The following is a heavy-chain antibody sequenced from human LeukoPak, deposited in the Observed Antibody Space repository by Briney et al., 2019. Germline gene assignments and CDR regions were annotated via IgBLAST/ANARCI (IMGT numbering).Heavy chain of an antibody. J-gene: IGHJ4*02. CDR1: GFTVSSNY. V-gene: IGHV3-53*01. D-gene: IGHD3-22*01. CDR3: AKESGDDGSGYYEVFDY. Sequence: PGGSLRLSCAASGFTVSSNYMNWVRQAPGKGLEWVSVLYSAGNTFYADSVKGRFTISRDNSKNTLYLQMNSLRAEDTAVYYCAKESGDDGSGYYEVFDYWGQGTLVTVSS. CDR2: LYSAGNT.